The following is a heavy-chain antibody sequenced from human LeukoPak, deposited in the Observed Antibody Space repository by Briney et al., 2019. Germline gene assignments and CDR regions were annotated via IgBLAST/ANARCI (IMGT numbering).Heavy chain of an antibody. J-gene: IGHJ4*02. CDR1: GGSINSYY. D-gene: IGHD3-9*01. V-gene: IGHV4-59*01. CDR3: ARANDILTAPFDY. Sequence: PSETLSLTCTVSGGSINSYYWSWIRQPPGKGLEWIGHIYYSGSTNYNPSLKSRVTMSVDTSKNQFSLKLSSVTAADTAVYYCARANDILTAPFDYWGQGTLVTVSS. CDR2: IYYSGST.